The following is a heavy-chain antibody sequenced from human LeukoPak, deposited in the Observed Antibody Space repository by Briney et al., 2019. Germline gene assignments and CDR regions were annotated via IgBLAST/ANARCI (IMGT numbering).Heavy chain of an antibody. D-gene: IGHD3-22*01. CDR2: IYYSGST. CDR3: ATTYDSSGYYYVFFY. V-gene: IGHV4-39*01. J-gene: IGHJ4*02. CDR1: GGSISSSSYY. Sequence: SETLSLTCTVSGGSISSSSYYWGWIRQPPGKGLEWIGSIYYSGSTYYNPSLKSRVTISVDTSKNQFSQKLSSVTAADTAVYYCATTYDSSGYYYVFFYWGQGTLVTVSS.